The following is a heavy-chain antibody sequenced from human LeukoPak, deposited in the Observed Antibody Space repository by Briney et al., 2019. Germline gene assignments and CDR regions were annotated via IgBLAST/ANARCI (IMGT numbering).Heavy chain of an antibody. CDR2: INHSGST. D-gene: IGHD3-3*01. CDR3: ARAFGVVILDY. J-gene: IGHJ4*02. V-gene: IGHV4-34*01. CDR1: GGSFSGYY. Sequence: PSETLSLTCAVYGGSFSGYYWSWIRQPPGKGLEWIGEINHSGSTNYNPSLKSQVTISVDTSKNQFSLKLSSVTAADTAVYYCARAFGVVILDYWGQGTLVTVSS.